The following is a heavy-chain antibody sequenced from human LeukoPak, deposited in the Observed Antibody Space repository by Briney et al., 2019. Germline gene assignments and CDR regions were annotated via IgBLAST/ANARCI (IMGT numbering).Heavy chain of an antibody. J-gene: IGHJ4*02. D-gene: IGHD4-11*01. CDR2: INAGNSDA. CDR3: ARRTAESTVTFYFDF. CDR1: GYSFTSSW. Sequence: GESLKISCKGSGYSFTSSWIGWVRQMPGKGLEWMGIINAGNSDARYSPSFQGQVTISVDKSINTAYLQWSSLKASDTAMYYCARRTAESTVTFYFDFWGQGTLVTVSS. V-gene: IGHV5-51*01.